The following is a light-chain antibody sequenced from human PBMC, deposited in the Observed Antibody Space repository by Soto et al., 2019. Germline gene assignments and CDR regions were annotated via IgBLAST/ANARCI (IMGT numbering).Light chain of an antibody. Sequence: QSALTQPASVSGSPGQSITISCTGTSSDVGSYNLVSGYQQHPGKAPKLMIYEGSKRPSGVSNRFSGSKSGNTASLTISGLHAEDEADYYCCSYAGSSTWVFGGGTKLTVL. CDR2: EGS. CDR1: SSDVGSYNL. V-gene: IGLV2-23*01. J-gene: IGLJ3*02. CDR3: CSYAGSSTWV.